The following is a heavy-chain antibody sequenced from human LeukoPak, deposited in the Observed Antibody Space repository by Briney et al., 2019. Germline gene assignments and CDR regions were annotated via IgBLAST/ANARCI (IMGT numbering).Heavy chain of an antibody. V-gene: IGHV4-4*09. CDR3: ARHGIAAALDY. D-gene: IGHD6-13*01. CDR2: IYTSGST. J-gene: IGHJ4*02. Sequence: SETLSLTCTVSGGSISSYYWSWIRQPPGKGLEWIGYIYTSGSTNYNPSLKSRVTISVDTSKNQFFLKLSSVTAADTAVYYCARHGIAAALDYWGQGTLVTVSS. CDR1: GGSISSYY.